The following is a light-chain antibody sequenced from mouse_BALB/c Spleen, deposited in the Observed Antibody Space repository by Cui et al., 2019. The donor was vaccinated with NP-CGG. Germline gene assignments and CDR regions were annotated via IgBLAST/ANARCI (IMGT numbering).Light chain of an antibody. V-gene: IGLV1*01. CDR2: GTN. CDR3: ALWHSNHWV. CDR1: TGAVTTSNY. Sequence: QAVVTQESAPTTSPGETVTLTCRSSTGAVTTSNYANWVQERPDHLFTGLIGGTNNRAPGVPARFSGSLIGDKAALTITGAQIEDEAIYFCALWHSNHWVFGGGTKLTVL. J-gene: IGLJ1*01.